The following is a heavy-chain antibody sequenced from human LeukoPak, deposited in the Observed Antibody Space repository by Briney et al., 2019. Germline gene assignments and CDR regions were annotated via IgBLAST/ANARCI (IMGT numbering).Heavy chain of an antibody. J-gene: IGHJ4*02. Sequence: GGSLRLSCAAPGFTFSSHPMTWVPQAPGKGLEWVSAITSGSGSNVYYTDSLKGRFTISRDNSKNTLYLQMNSLRAEDTAVYYCARHGSWSFDYWGQGTLVTVSA. D-gene: IGHD6-13*01. CDR1: GFTFSSHP. CDR3: ARHGSWSFDY. CDR2: ITSGSGSNV. V-gene: IGHV3-23*01.